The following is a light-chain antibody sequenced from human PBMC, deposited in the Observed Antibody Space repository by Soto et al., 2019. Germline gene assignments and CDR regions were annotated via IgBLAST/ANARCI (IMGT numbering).Light chain of an antibody. V-gene: IGKV3-20*01. J-gene: IGKJ2*01. CDR1: QSVSRGY. Sequence: EIVLTQSPGTLSLSPGERATLSCRASQSVSRGYLAWYQQKPGQAPRLLIYGASSRAPGIPDRFSGSGSGTDFTLTISRLEPEDFAVYYCQYYENSPYTFGQGTKVDIK. CDR3: QYYENSPYT. CDR2: GAS.